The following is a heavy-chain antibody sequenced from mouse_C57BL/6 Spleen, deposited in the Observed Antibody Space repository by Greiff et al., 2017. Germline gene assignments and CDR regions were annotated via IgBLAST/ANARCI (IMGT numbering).Heavy chain of an antibody. CDR2: IYPGGGYT. CDR1: GYTFTNYW. J-gene: IGHJ2*01. CDR3: ARVGYYSYYFDY. V-gene: IGHV1-63*01. D-gene: IGHD1-2*01. Sequence: VKLQESGAELVRPGTSVKMSCKASGYTFTNYWIGWAKQRPGHGLEWIGDIYPGGGYTNYNEKFKGKATLTADKSSSTAYMQFSSLTSEDSAIYYCARVGYYSYYFDYWGQGTTLTVSS.